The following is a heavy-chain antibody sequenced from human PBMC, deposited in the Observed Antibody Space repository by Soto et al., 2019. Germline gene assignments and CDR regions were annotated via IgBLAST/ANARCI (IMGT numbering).Heavy chain of an antibody. CDR3: TRDVTGDIGADY. Sequence: GGSLRLSCAASGFAFSNCVMSWVRQAPGKGLEWVSTIKTTGDTTFYADPVKGRFTASRDDSKNTLYLQMNSLRAEDTATYYCTRDVTGDIGADYWGQGTPVTVSS. CDR2: IKTTGDTT. J-gene: IGHJ4*02. V-gene: IGHV3-23*01. D-gene: IGHD2-21*02. CDR1: GFAFSNCV.